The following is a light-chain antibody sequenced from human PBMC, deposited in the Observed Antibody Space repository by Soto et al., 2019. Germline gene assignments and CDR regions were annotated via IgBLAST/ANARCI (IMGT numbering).Light chain of an antibody. Sequence: QSVLTQPPSVSGAPGQRVTISCSGNSSNIGAGFDVHWYQQLPGAAPKLLIYASTNRPSGVPDRFSGSKSDTSASLAITGLQPEDEADYYCSSYTATNTWVFGGGTKVTVL. CDR2: AST. V-gene: IGLV1-40*01. CDR3: SSYTATNTWV. J-gene: IGLJ3*02. CDR1: SSNIGAGFD.